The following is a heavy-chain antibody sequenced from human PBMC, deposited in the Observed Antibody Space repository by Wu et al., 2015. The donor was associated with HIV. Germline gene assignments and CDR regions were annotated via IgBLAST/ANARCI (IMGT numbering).Heavy chain of an antibody. Sequence: QVQLVQSEAEVKKPGSSVKVSCKGSGGTFSRNAINWVRQATGQGLEWMGWMNPNSGNTGCAQKFQGRVTMTRNTSISTAYMELSSLRSEDTAVYYCARRQGYGYGYHFDYWGQGTLVTVSS. CDR1: GGTFSRNA. V-gene: IGHV1-8*01. D-gene: IGHD5-18*01. J-gene: IGHJ4*02. CDR2: MNPNSGNT. CDR3: ARRQGYGYGYHFDY.